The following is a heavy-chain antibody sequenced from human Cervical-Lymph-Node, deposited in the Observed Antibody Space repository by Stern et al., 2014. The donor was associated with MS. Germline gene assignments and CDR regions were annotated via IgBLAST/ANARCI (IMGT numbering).Heavy chain of an antibody. Sequence: QVESGAEVKKPGSSVKVSCKASGGTFSNYATSWVRQAPGQGLEWMGGIVPLFGKPNYAQKFQGRVTITADESTSTAYMDLSSLRSEDTAVYYCASPLTATSVPFGYYGMDVWGQGTTVTVS. D-gene: IGHD4-17*01. CDR1: GGTFSNYA. J-gene: IGHJ6*02. CDR2: IVPLFGKP. CDR3: ASPLTATSVPFGYYGMDV. V-gene: IGHV1-69*01.